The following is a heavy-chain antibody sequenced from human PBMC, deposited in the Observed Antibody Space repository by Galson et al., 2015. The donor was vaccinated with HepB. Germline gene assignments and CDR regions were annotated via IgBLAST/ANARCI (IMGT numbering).Heavy chain of an antibody. CDR3: ARRRSSGWELDS. Sequence: SLRLSCAASGFMFSDYAMSWVCQAPGEGLEWVSGIGGSGDVTFQADSVKGRFTVSRDNSMNTLYLQINSLRAEDTAVYYCARRRSSGWELDSWGQGTLLTVSS. CDR2: IGGSGDVT. CDR1: GFMFSDYA. J-gene: IGHJ4*02. D-gene: IGHD6-19*01. V-gene: IGHV3-23*01.